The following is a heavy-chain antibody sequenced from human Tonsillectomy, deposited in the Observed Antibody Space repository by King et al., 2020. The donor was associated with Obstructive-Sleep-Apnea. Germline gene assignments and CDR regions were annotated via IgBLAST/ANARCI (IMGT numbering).Heavy chain of an antibody. CDR2: ISSSSSTI. V-gene: IGHV3-48*04. J-gene: IGHJ4*02. CDR1: GFTFSSYS. CDR3: ARDRTPNY. Sequence: VQLVESGGGLVQPGGSLRLSCAASGFTFSSYSMNWVRQAPGKGLEWVSYISSSSSTIYYADSVKGRFTISRDDAKNSLYLQMNSLRAEDTAVYYCARDRTPNYWGQGTLVTVSS.